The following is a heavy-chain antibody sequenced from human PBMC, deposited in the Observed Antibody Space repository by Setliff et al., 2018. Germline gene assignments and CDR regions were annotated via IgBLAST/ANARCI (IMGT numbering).Heavy chain of an antibody. Sequence: ASVKVSCKASGYTFTDYGISWVRQAPGQGLEWMGWISPYIDKTNYAQDLQGRVTMTTDTSTNTAYMELRSLRSDDTAVYYCARDYGMDFCSGGSCYPFYYYYYGMDVWGQGTTVTVSS. CDR2: ISPYIDKT. D-gene: IGHD2-15*01. J-gene: IGHJ6*02. V-gene: IGHV1-18*01. CDR1: GYTFTDYG. CDR3: ARDYGMDFCSGGSCYPFYYYYYGMDV.